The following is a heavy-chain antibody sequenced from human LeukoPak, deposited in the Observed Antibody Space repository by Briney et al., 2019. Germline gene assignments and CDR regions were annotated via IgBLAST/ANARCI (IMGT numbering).Heavy chain of an antibody. J-gene: IGHJ4*02. CDR2: ISYDGRNK. V-gene: IGHV3-30*18. Sequence: GGSLRLSCAASGFTFNNYGMHWVRQAPGKGLEWVAVISYDGRNKHYPDSVKGRFAISRDISTDTLWLQMDSLRTEDTAVYYCAKGPLRGTAAAIDYWGQGTLVTVSS. CDR1: GFTFNNYG. CDR3: AKGPLRGTAAAIDY. D-gene: IGHD2-2*01.